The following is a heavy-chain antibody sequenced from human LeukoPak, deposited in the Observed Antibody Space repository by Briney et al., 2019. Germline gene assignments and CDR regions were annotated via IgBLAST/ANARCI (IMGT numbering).Heavy chain of an antibody. D-gene: IGHD1-26*01. J-gene: IGHJ6*02. CDR2: VRKKANSYTT. Sequence: GGSLRLSCVVSGITLSNYGMSWVRQAPGKGLEWVGRVRKKANSYTTEYAASVKGRFTISRDDSKNSLYLQMNSLKTEDTAVYYCARDRGGFYGMDVWGQGTTVTVSS. CDR3: ARDRGGFYGMDV. V-gene: IGHV3-72*01. CDR1: GITLSNYG.